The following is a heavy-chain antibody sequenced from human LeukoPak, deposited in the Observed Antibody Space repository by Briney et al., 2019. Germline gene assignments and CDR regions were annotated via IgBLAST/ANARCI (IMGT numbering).Heavy chain of an antibody. CDR1: GGSISSYY. Sequence: PSETLSLTCTVSGGSISSYYWSWIRQPPGKGLEWIGYIYYSGSTNYNPSLKSRVTISVDTSKNQFSLKLSSVTAADTAVYYCTGAPGADYWGQGTLVTVSS. CDR3: TGAPGADY. CDR2: IYYSGST. V-gene: IGHV4-59*08. J-gene: IGHJ4*02.